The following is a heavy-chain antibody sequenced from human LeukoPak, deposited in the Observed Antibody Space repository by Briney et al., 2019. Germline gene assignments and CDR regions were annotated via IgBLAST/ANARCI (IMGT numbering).Heavy chain of an antibody. D-gene: IGHD2-15*01. V-gene: IGHV1-2*06. CDR2: INPNSGGT. J-gene: IGHJ4*02. CDR3: ARVEGCSGGSCYSFDY. Sequence: ASVKVSCKASGYTFTGYYMHWVRQAPGQGLEWMGRINPNSGGTNYAQKFQGRVTMTRDTSISTAYMELSRLRSDDTAVYYCARVEGCSGGSCYSFDYWGQGTLVTVP. CDR1: GYTFTGYY.